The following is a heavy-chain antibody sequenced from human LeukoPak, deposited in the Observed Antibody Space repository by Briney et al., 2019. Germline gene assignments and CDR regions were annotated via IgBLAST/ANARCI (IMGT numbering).Heavy chain of an antibody. Sequence: SETLSLTCAVSGGSINSGGYSWSWIRQPPGKGLEWIGYIYESGSTYYNPSLKSRVTMSLDRSKRQISLKLNSVTAADTAVYYCARARYNWFDPWGQGTLVTVSS. D-gene: IGHD3-16*02. CDR3: ARARYNWFDP. CDR2: IYESGST. J-gene: IGHJ5*02. CDR1: GGSINSGGYS. V-gene: IGHV4-30-2*01.